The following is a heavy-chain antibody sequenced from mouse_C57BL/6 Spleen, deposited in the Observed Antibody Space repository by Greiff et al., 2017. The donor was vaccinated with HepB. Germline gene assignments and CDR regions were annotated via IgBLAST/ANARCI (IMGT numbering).Heavy chain of an antibody. CDR3: ASDYYGSSYVGY. Sequence: VQLQQSGAELVKPGASVKLSCTASGFNIKDYYMHWVKQRTEQGLEWIGRIDPEDGETKYAPKFQGKATMTADTSSNTAYLQLSSLTSEDTAVYYCASDYYGSSYVGYWGQGTTLTVAS. CDR1: GFNIKDYY. J-gene: IGHJ2*01. V-gene: IGHV14-2*01. D-gene: IGHD1-1*01. CDR2: IDPEDGET.